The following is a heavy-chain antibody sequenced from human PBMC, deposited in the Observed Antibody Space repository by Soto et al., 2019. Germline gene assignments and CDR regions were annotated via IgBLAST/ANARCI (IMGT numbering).Heavy chain of an antibody. CDR3: ARRVVVVPAAIDYFGMED. D-gene: IGHD2-2*02. J-gene: IGHJ6*04. Sequence: GESLKISCKGSGYSFTSYWISLLRQMPWKGLEWMGRIDPSDSYTNYSPSFQGHVTISADKSISTAYLQWSSLKASETAMYYWARRVVVVPAAIDYFGMEDWGEGTTVTVSS. CDR2: IDPSDSYT. V-gene: IGHV5-10-1*01. CDR1: GYSFTSYW.